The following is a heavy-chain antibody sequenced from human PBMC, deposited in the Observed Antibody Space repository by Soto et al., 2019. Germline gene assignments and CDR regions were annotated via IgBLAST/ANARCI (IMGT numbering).Heavy chain of an antibody. CDR1: GFTFSSYA. CDR2: IWYDGSNK. D-gene: IGHD1-7*01. Sequence: QVQLVESGGGVVQPGRSLRLSCAASGFTFSSYAMHWVRQAPGKGLEWLAVIWYDGSNKYYADSVKGRFTICRDNSKNTLYLQMNSLRAEDTAVYYCARDKLELRVFNWFDPWGQGTLVTVSS. CDR3: ARDKLELRVFNWFDP. V-gene: IGHV3-33*01. J-gene: IGHJ5*02.